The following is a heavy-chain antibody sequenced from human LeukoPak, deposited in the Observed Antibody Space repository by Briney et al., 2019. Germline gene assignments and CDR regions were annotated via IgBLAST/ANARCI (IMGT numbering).Heavy chain of an antibody. J-gene: IGHJ5*02. CDR2: IYHSGST. V-gene: IGHV4-30-2*01. Sequence: PSETLSLTCAVSGGSISSGGYSWSWIRQPPGKGLEWIGYIYHSGSTYYNPSLKSRVTISVDRSKNQFSLKLSSVTAADTAVYYCARRHTNFWSGYYTGDWFDPWGQGTLVTVSS. CDR1: GGSISSGGYS. D-gene: IGHD3-3*01. CDR3: ARRHTNFWSGYYTGDWFDP.